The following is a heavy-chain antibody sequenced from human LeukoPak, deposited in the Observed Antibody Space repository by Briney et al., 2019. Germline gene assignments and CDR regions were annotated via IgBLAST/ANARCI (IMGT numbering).Heavy chain of an antibody. CDR1: GFTFSSYA. CDR3: AKIVVDQPLSDHPELNAFDI. Sequence: PGGSLRLSCAASGFTFSSYAMSWVRQAPGKGLEWVSAISGSGGSTYYADSVKGRFTISRDNSKNTLYLQMNSLRAEDTAVYYCAKIVVDQPLSDHPELNAFDIWGQGTMVTVSS. J-gene: IGHJ3*02. CDR2: ISGSGGST. D-gene: IGHD1-26*01. V-gene: IGHV3-23*01.